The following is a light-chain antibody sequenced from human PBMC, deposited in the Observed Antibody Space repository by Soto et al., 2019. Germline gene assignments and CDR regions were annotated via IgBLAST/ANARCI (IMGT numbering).Light chain of an antibody. Sequence: DIQMTQSPSTLSASVGDRVTITCRASQSVNNWLAWYQQKPGKAPKLLIYKASTLQTGVPSRFSGSGSGTDFTLTISSLQPDDAATYYCQPYNSYSWTFGQGTKVEI. J-gene: IGKJ1*01. CDR2: KAS. CDR3: QPYNSYSWT. V-gene: IGKV1-5*03. CDR1: QSVNNW.